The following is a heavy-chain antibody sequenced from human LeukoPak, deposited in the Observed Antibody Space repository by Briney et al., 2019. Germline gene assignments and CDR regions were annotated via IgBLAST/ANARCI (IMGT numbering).Heavy chain of an antibody. CDR3: ARWGAGITFGGVIPFDY. J-gene: IGHJ4*02. V-gene: IGHV1-18*01. D-gene: IGHD3-16*02. CDR2: ISAYNGNT. CDR1: GYTFTSYG. Sequence: ASVKVSCKASGYTFTSYGISWVRQAPGQGLEWMGWISAYNGNTNYAQKFQGRVTMTRDTSISTAYMELSRLRSDDTAVYYCARWGAGITFGGVIPFDYWGQGTLVTVSS.